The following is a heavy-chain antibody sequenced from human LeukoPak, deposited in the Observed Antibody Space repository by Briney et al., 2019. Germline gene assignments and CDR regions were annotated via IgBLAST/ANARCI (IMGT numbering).Heavy chain of an antibody. CDR3: ARDPVFGVVKYDY. Sequence: LSQTLSLTCTVSGGSISSGGYYWSWIRQPPGKGLEWIGYIYHSGSTYYNPSLKSRVTISVDRSKNQFSLKLSSVTAADTAVYYCARDPVFGVVKYDYWGQGTLVTVSS. CDR2: IYHSGST. J-gene: IGHJ4*02. V-gene: IGHV4-30-2*01. CDR1: GGSISSGGYY. D-gene: IGHD3-3*01.